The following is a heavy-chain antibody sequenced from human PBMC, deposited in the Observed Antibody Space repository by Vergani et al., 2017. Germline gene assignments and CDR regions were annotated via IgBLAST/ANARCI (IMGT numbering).Heavy chain of an antibody. CDR1: GFTFSSYS. CDR3: ARDAEITMVRGVTYFDY. D-gene: IGHD3-10*01. J-gene: IGHJ4*02. Sequence: EVQLVESGGGLVKPGGSLRLSCAASGFTFSSYSINWVRQAPGKGMEWVSSISSSSSYIYYADSVKGRFTISRDNAKNSLYLQMNSLRAEDTAVYYCARDAEITMVRGVTYFDYWGQGTLVTVSS. CDR2: ISSSSSYI. V-gene: IGHV3-21*01.